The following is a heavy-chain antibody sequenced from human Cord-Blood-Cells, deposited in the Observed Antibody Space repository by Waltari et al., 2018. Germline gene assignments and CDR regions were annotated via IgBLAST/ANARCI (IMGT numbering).Heavy chain of an antibody. CDR2: IYYSGSA. CDR1: GGSISSSSYY. D-gene: IGHD2-8*01. Sequence: QLQLQESGPGLVKPSETLSLTCTVSGGSISSSSYYWGWIRQPPGKGLEWIGGIYYSGSAYYNPSLKSRVTISLDTAKNRFSLKLSSVTAADTAVYYCARRVVVLMVYAIGSEYYFDYWGQGTLVTVSS. V-gene: IGHV4-39*01. J-gene: IGHJ4*02. CDR3: ARRVVVLMVYAIGSEYYFDY.